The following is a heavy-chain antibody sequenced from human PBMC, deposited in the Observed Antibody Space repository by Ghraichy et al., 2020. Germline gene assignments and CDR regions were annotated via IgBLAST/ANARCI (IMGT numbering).Heavy chain of an antibody. CDR3: ARVSSSSWAYYYYMDV. CDR2: IWYDGSNK. V-gene: IGHV3-33*01. D-gene: IGHD6-6*01. J-gene: IGHJ6*03. CDR1: GFTFSSYG. Sequence: GGSLRLSCAASGFTFSSYGMHWVRQAPGKGLEWVAVIWYDGSNKYYADSVKGRFTISRDNSKNTLYLQMNSLRAEDTAVYYCARVSSSSWAYYYYMDVWGKGTTVTVSS.